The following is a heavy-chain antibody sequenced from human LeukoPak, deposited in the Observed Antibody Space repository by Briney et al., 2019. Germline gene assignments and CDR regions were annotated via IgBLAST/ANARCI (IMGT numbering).Heavy chain of an antibody. CDR1: GGSFSDYQ. V-gene: IGHV4-34*01. CDR2: ISHSGAT. D-gene: IGHD3-16*01. J-gene: IGHJ3*02. CDR3: ARGPVWRFLFDSRRDSFDI. Sequence: SETLSLTCAVSGGSFSDYQWNWIRQSPGKGLEWLGEISHSGATTYNPSLKSRVTISVDTSKNQFSLKLQSVTAADTGVYYCARGPVWRFLFDSRRDSFDIWGQGTTITVSS.